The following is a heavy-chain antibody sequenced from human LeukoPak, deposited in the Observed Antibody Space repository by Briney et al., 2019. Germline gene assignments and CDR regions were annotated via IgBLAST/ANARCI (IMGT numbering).Heavy chain of an antibody. V-gene: IGHV4-61*01. D-gene: IGHD1-1*01. CDR3: ARFPQLIWFDP. CDR1: GYSISSGYY. CDR2: IYYSGST. J-gene: IGHJ5*02. Sequence: KPSETLSLTCAVSGYSISSGYYWSWIRQPPGKGLEWIGYIYYSGSTNYNPSLKSRVTISVDTSKNQFSLKLSSVTAADTAVYYCARFPQLIWFDPWGQGTLVTVSS.